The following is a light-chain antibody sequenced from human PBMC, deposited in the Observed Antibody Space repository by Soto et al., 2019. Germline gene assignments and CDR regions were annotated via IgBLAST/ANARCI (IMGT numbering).Light chain of an antibody. CDR3: QQRTKWRT. Sequence: EIVLTQSPATLSLSPGERATLSCRASQSVSSFLAWYQQKPGQAPRLLIYDTFNRATGIPARFSGSGSGTDFTLTISSLEPEDFAVYYCQQRTKWRTFGQGTKVDIK. J-gene: IGKJ1*01. CDR1: QSVSSF. V-gene: IGKV3-11*01. CDR2: DTF.